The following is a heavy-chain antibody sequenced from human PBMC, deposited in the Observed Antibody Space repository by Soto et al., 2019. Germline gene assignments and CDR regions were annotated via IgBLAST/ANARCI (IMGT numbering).Heavy chain of an antibody. D-gene: IGHD2-15*01. CDR1: GGSISSGGYY. J-gene: IGHJ4*02. V-gene: IGHV4-31*03. Sequence: QVQLQESGPGLVKPSQTLSLTCTVSGGSISSGGYYWSWIRQHPGKGLEWIGYIYYSGSTYYNPSLQGRVTXXVXTXXTQVSLKLRSVPAADTAVYYCARDRDSGASYYFDYWGQGTLVTVSS. CDR3: ARDRDSGASYYFDY. CDR2: IYYSGST.